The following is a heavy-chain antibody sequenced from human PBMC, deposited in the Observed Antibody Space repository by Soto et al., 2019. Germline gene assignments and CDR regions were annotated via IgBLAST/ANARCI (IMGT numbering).Heavy chain of an antibody. V-gene: IGHV1-3*01. CDR1: GYTFTSYA. D-gene: IGHD1-26*01. J-gene: IGHJ4*02. Sequence: ASVKVSCKASGYTFTSYAMHWVRQAPGQRLEWMGWINAGNGNTKYSQKFQGRVTITRDTSASTAYMELSSLRSEDTAVYYCARASVGATTMDYWGQGTLVTVSS. CDR2: INAGNGNT. CDR3: ARASVGATTMDY.